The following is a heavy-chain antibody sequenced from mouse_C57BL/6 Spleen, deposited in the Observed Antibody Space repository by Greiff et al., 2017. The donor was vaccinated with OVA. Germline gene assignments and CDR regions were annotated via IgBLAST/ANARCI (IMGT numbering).Heavy chain of an antibody. CDR1: GFTFSDYG. CDR3: ARADYDGYYAMDY. V-gene: IGHV5-17*01. J-gene: IGHJ4*01. CDR2: ISSGSSTI. D-gene: IGHD2-4*01. Sequence: EVKLMESGGGLVKPGGSLKLSCAASGFTFSDYGMHWVRQAPEKGLEWVAYISSGSSTIYYADTVKGRFTISRDNAKNTLFLQMTSLRSEDTAMYYCARADYDGYYAMDYWGQGTSVTVSS.